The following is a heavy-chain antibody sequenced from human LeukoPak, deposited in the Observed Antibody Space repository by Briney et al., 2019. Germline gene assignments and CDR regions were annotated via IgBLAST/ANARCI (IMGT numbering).Heavy chain of an antibody. CDR3: TRDTFGTEDY. V-gene: IGHV3-21*01. J-gene: IGHJ4*02. Sequence: NPGGSLRLSCAASGFTFSSYSMNWVRQAPGKGLEWVSSISSSSSYIYYADSVKGRFTISRDNAKNSLYLQMSSLRVEDTALYYCTRDTFGTEDYWGQGTLVTVSS. D-gene: IGHD1-14*01. CDR2: ISSSSSYI. CDR1: GFTFSSYS.